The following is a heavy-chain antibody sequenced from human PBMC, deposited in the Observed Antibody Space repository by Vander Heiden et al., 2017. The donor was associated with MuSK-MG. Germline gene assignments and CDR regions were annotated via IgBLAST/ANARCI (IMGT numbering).Heavy chain of an antibody. J-gene: IGHJ6*03. CDR3: RRYSYGYYYYYYMDV. V-gene: IGHV4-34*01. CDR1: RGYSSGYY. D-gene: IGHD5-18*01. CDR2: INHSGST. Sequence: QVQLQPWGAGRLKPSVTLSLTYAVYRGYSSGYYWRCLGQPPGKRREWIGEINHSGSTNYNPSLKSRVTISVDTAKNQFSLKLSSVTAADTAVYYCRRYSYGYYYYYYMDVWGKGTTVTVSS.